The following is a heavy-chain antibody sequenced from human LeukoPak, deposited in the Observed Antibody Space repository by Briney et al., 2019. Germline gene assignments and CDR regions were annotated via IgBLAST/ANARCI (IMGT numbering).Heavy chain of an antibody. CDR1: GFTFSNYW. CDR3: VRSAFHAGSGNYYDY. Sequence: GGSLRLSCAASGFTFSNYWIHWVRQAPGKGLVWVSRIDNAGSITTYADSVKGRFTISRDNAENTLYLQMNSLRVEDTAVYYCVRSAFHAGSGNYYDYWGQGTLVTVPS. V-gene: IGHV3-74*03. J-gene: IGHJ4*02. CDR2: IDNAGSIT. D-gene: IGHD3-22*01.